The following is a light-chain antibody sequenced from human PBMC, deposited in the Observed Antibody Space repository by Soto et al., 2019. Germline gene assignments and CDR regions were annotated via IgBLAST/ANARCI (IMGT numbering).Light chain of an antibody. CDR1: GSTFGAGSD. CDR3: QCYDSILTVL. CDR2: YNT. Sequence: QSVLTQPPSVSGAPGQRVTISCTGSGSTFGAGSDVHWYQQVPGTAPKLLISYNTNRPSGVPDRFSGSKSGTSASLAISGLQAEDEADYYCQCYDSILTVLFGGGTTLTVL. V-gene: IGLV1-40*01. J-gene: IGLJ2*01.